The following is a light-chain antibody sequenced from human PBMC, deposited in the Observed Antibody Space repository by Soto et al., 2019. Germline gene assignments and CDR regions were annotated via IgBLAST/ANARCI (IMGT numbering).Light chain of an antibody. CDR2: DTT. CDR1: TGAVTSGHF. Sequence: QAVVTQEPSLTVSPGGTVTLTCGSRTGAVTSGHFPYWFQQKPGHAPRTLIYDTTRKYSWTPARFSGSLLGGKAALTLSGAQSEDEADYYCLLLFGAAAVFGGGTQLTVL. J-gene: IGLJ2*01. CDR3: LLLFGAAAV. V-gene: IGLV7-46*01.